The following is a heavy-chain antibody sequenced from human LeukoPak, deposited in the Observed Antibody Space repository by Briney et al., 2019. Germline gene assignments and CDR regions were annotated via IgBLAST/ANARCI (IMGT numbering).Heavy chain of an antibody. CDR2: ISSSGSTI. CDR3: AKDQNPLDGYKLGD. D-gene: IGHD5-24*01. V-gene: IGHV3-11*01. Sequence: PGGSLRLSCAASGFTVSSNYMSWVRQAPGKGLEWVSYISSSGSTIYYADSVKGRFTISRDNAKNSLYLQMNSLRAEDTAVYYCAKDQNPLDGYKLGDWGQGTLVTVSS. CDR1: GFTVSSNY. J-gene: IGHJ4*02.